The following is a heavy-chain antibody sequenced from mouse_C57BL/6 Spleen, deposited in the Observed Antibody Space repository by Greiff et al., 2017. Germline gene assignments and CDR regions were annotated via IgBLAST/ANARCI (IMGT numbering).Heavy chain of an antibody. V-gene: IGHV2-9-1*01. CDR2: ISTGGGT. J-gene: IGHJ4*01. CDR1: GFSLTSYA. D-gene: IGHD2-5*01. CDR3: ARADSNYNAMDY. Sequence: VKLMESGPGLVAPSPSLSITCTVSGFSLTSYAISWVRQPPGKGLEWLGVISTGGGTNYNSALKSRLSISKDNSKSQVYLKMNSLQTDDTARYYCARADSNYNAMDYWGQGTSVTVSS.